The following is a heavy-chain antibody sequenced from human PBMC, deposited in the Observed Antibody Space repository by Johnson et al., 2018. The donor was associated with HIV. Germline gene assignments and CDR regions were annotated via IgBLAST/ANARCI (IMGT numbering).Heavy chain of an antibody. Sequence: QVQLVGSGGGVVQPGRSLRLSCAASGFTFSSYGMHWVRQAPGKGLEWVAVISYDGSNKYYADSVKGRFTISRDNSKNTLYLQMNSLRAEDTAVYYCARVTMIVVVMQAFDIWGQGTMVTVSS. CDR3: ARVTMIVVVMQAFDI. J-gene: IGHJ3*02. D-gene: IGHD3-22*01. V-gene: IGHV3-30*19. CDR2: ISYDGSNK. CDR1: GFTFSSYG.